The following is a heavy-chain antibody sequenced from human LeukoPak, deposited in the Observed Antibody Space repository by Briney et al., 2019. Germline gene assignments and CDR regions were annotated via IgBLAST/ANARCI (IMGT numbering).Heavy chain of an antibody. Sequence: GGSLRLSCAASGFTFSSYWMHWVRQAPGKGLVWVSRINGGGSNTRCADSVKGRFTISRDNAKNSLYLQMNSLRAEDTAVYYCSRGGSPPEARGDVFDVWGQGTMVSVSS. J-gene: IGHJ3*01. D-gene: IGHD1-26*01. CDR1: GFTFSSYW. CDR2: INGGGSNT. CDR3: SRGGSPPEARGDVFDV. V-gene: IGHV3-74*01.